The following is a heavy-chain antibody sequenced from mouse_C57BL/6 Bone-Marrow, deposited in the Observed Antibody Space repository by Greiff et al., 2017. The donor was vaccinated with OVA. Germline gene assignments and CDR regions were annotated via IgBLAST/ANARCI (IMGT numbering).Heavy chain of an antibody. CDR2: IYYSGTI. D-gene: IGHD2-4*01. V-gene: IGHV3-5*01. CDR1: GISITTGNYR. CDR3: AREGLRLGAMDY. Sequence: EVKVEESGPGLVKPSQTVFLTCTVTGISITTGNYRWSWIRQFPGNKLEWIGYIYYSGTITYNPSLTSRTTITRDTPKNQFFLEMNSLTAEDTATYYCAREGLRLGAMDYWGQGTSVTVSS. J-gene: IGHJ4*01.